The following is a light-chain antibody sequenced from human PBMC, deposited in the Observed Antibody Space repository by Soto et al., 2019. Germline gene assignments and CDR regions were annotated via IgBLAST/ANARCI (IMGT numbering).Light chain of an antibody. CDR3: QQYKTYWT. CDR2: DAS. Sequence: DIQMTQSPSTLSASVGDRVTITFRAGQSVSSWLAWYQQKPGKAPKVLIYDASNLESGVPSRFSGSGSGTEFTLTISSLQPDDFATYYCQQYKTYWTFGQGTKV. CDR1: QSVSSW. J-gene: IGKJ1*01. V-gene: IGKV1-5*01.